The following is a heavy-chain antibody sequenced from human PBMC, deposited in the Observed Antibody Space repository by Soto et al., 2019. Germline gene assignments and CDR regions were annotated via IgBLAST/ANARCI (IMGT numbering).Heavy chain of an antibody. CDR2: ISYDGGNK. Sequence: PGGSLRLSCAASGFTFSSYGMHWVRQAPGKGLEWVAVISYDGGNKYYADSVKGRFTISRDNSKNTLYLQMNSLRAEDTAVYYCAKTGPVHCTNGVCYTIFSERWLQAFDYWGQGTLVTVSS. J-gene: IGHJ4*02. V-gene: IGHV3-30*18. CDR3: AKTGPVHCTNGVCYTIFSERWLQAFDY. D-gene: IGHD2-8*01. CDR1: GFTFSSYG.